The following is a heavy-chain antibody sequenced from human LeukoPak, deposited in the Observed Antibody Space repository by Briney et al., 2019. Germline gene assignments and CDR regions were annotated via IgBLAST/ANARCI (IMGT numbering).Heavy chain of an antibody. V-gene: IGHV1-2*06. Sequence: ASVKVSCKASGYTFTGYYMHWVRQAPGQGLGSMGRINPNSGGTNYAQKFQGRVTMTRDTSISTAYMELSRLRSDDTAVYYCARGWNWRRGYYYYYMDVWGKGTTVTVSS. J-gene: IGHJ6*03. CDR1: GYTFTGYY. CDR3: ARGWNWRRGYYYYYMDV. D-gene: IGHD1-7*01. CDR2: INPNSGGT.